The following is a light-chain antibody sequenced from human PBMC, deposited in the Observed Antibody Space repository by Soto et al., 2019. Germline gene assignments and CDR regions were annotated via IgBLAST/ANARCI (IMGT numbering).Light chain of an antibody. CDR1: SSNIGAGYD. V-gene: IGLV1-40*01. CDR2: GNS. Sequence: QSVLTQPPSVSGAPGQRVTISCTGSSSNIGAGYDVHWYQQLPGTAPKLLIYGNSNRPSGVPDRFSGSKSGPSASLAITGLQAEDEADYYCQSYDSSLSGWVFGGGTTL. J-gene: IGLJ3*02. CDR3: QSYDSSLSGWV.